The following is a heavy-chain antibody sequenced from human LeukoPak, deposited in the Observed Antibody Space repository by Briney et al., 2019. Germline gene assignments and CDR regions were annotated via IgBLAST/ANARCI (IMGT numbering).Heavy chain of an antibody. CDR3: APGLVATTSPNGMDV. J-gene: IGHJ6*02. Sequence: SETLSLTCAVYGGSFSGYHWSWIRQPPGKGLEWIGEINHSGSTNYNPSLKSRVTISVDTSKNQFSLKLSSVTAADTAVYYCAPGLVATTSPNGMDVWGQGTTVTVSS. CDR1: GGSFSGYH. V-gene: IGHV4-34*01. CDR2: INHSGST. D-gene: IGHD5-12*01.